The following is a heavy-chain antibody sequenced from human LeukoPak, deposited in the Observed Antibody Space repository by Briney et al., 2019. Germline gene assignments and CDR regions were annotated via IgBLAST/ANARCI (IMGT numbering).Heavy chain of an antibody. Sequence: PSETLSLTCAVSGGSISSSTNWWSWVRQPPGKGLEWIGEIYHSGGTNYNPSLKSRVTISVDTSKNQFSLKLSSVTAADTAVYYCARGRTPPSRSPHGRHSSSWYGRGFDYWGQGTLVTVSS. D-gene: IGHD6-13*01. CDR2: IYHSGGT. CDR3: ARGRTPPSRSPHGRHSSSWYGRGFDY. J-gene: IGHJ4*02. CDR1: GGSISSSTNW. V-gene: IGHV4-4*02.